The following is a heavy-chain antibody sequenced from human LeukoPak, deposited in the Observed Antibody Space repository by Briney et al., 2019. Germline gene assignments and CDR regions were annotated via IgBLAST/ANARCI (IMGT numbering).Heavy chain of an antibody. Sequence: GASVKGSRKASGYTFTNFDINWVRQATGQGLEWMGWMNPNSGNTGYAQKFQGRVTMTMNTSITTAYMELSSLISEDTAVYYCARGPQWRGDSYDIDVWGKGTSVTVSS. CDR2: MNPNSGNT. CDR3: ARGPQWRGDSYDIDV. D-gene: IGHD6-19*01. J-gene: IGHJ6*03. V-gene: IGHV1-8*01. CDR1: GYTFTNFD.